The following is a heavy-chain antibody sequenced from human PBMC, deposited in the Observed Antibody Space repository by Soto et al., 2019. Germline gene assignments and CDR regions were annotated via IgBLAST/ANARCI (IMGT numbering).Heavy chain of an antibody. CDR3: ARGRNGMDV. V-gene: IGHV1-8*01. Sequence: QVQLVQSGAEVKKPGASVKVFCKASGDPFSNYDIKWVRQATGQGLEWMGWMNPNSGNTGSARKFQGRVTMTRNTSISTAYMELSSLRSEDTALYYCARGRNGMDVWGQGTTVTVSS. CDR2: MNPNSGNT. CDR1: GDPFSNYD. J-gene: IGHJ6*02.